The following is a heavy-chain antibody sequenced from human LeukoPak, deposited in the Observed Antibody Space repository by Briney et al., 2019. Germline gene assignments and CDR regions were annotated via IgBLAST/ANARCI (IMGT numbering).Heavy chain of an antibody. D-gene: IGHD6-6*01. Sequence: GGSLRLSCAASGFTFDDYFMTWIRQAPGKGLEWVSYITGSDNTIYYADSVKGRFTISRDDATNSLNLQMNSLRVEDTAEYFCARGRLLLVLDYWGQGALVTVSS. CDR1: GFTFDDYF. V-gene: IGHV3-11*04. CDR2: ITGSDNTI. J-gene: IGHJ4*02. CDR3: ARGRLLLVLDY.